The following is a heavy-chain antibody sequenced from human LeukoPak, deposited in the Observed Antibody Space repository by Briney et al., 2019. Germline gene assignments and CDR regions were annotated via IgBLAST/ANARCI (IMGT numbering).Heavy chain of an antibody. V-gene: IGHV5-51*01. CDR1: GYSFTNYW. D-gene: IGHD3-22*01. CDR3: ARALKGGGYSEYYFDY. CDR2: IFPGDSDT. Sequence: GESLKISRKGSGYSFTNYWVGWVRQMPGRGLEWMGIIFPGDSDTRYSPSFQGQVTISADRSISTAYLQWSSLKASDTAMYYCARALKGGGYSEYYFDYWGQGSLVTVPS. J-gene: IGHJ4*02.